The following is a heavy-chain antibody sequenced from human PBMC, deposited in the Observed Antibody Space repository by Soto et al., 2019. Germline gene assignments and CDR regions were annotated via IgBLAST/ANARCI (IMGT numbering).Heavy chain of an antibody. V-gene: IGHV3-30-3*01. CDR2: ISYDGSNK. CDR3: ASPPGWSGTVTTDY. J-gene: IGHJ4*02. D-gene: IGHD4-17*01. CDR1: GFTFSSYA. Sequence: QVQLVESGGGVVQPGRSLRLSCAASGFTFSSYAMHWVRQAPGKGLEWVAVISYDGSNKYYADSVKGRFTISRDNSKNTLYLQMNSLRAEDTAVYYCASPPGWSGTVTTDYWGQGTLVTVSS.